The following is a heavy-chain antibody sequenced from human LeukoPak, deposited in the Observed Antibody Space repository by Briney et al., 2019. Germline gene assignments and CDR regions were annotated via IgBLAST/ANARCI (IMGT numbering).Heavy chain of an antibody. CDR1: GGSLSSGDYY. V-gene: IGHV4-30-4*01. D-gene: IGHD4-23*01. J-gene: IGHJ4*02. Sequence: SETLSLTRTVSGGSLSSGDYYWSWIRQPPGKGLEWIGYIYYSGSTYYNPSLKSRVTISVDTSKNQFSLKLSSVTAADTAVYYCASSYDYGGNYSGTGFDYWGQGTLVTVSS. CDR2: IYYSGST. CDR3: ASSYDYGGNYSGTGFDY.